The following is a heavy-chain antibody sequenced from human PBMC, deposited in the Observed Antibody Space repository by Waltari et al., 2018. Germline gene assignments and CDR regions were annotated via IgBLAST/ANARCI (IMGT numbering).Heavy chain of an antibody. Sequence: QVQLQESGPRLVKPSETLSLPCTVSGGSGRDGIYYWAWIRQPPGKGLEWIGSVYSSGSPHYKSSLKSRVTMSVDMSKNQFSLRLTSVTAADTATYYCARQSYGSGTYEFDFWGQGALVTVSS. V-gene: IGHV4-39*01. D-gene: IGHD3-10*01. CDR3: ARQSYGSGTYEFDF. CDR2: VYSSGSP. CDR1: GGSGRDGIYY. J-gene: IGHJ4*02.